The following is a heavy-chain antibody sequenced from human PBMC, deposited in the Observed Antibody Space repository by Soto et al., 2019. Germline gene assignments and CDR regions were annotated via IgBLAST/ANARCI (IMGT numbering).Heavy chain of an antibody. V-gene: IGHV3-11*06. CDR2: ISSSSSYT. CDR3: ARLSRYDFWSGSYNWFDP. Sequence: GGSLRLSCAASGFTFSDYYMSWIRQAPGKGLEWVSYISSSSSYTNYADSVKRRFTISRDNAKNSLYLQMNSLRAEDTAVYYCARLSRYDFWSGSYNWFDPWGQGTQVTVSS. D-gene: IGHD3-3*01. J-gene: IGHJ5*02. CDR1: GFTFSDYY.